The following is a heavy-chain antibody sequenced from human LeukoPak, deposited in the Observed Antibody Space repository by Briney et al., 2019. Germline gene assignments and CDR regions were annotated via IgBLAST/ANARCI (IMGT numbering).Heavy chain of an antibody. D-gene: IGHD3-3*01. CDR1: GFTFSSYW. J-gene: IGHJ4*02. V-gene: IGHV3-7*01. CDR2: IKQDGSEK. Sequence: GGSLRLSCAASGFTFSSYWMSWVRQAPGKGLEWVANIKQDGSEKYYVDSVKGRFTISRDNAKNSLYLQMNSLRAEDTAVYYCARVAKYDFWSGYYLDYWGQGTLVTVSS. CDR3: ARVAKYDFWSGYYLDY.